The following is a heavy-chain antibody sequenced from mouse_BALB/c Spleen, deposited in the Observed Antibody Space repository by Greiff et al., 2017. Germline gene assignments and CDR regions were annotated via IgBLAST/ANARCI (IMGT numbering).Heavy chain of an antibody. Sequence: VQLQQSGPELVKPGASVKIPCKASGYTFTDYNMDWVKQSHGKSLEWIGDINPNNGGTIYNQKFKGKATLTVDKSSSTAYMELRSLTSEDTAVYYCARQGTTVVAHLDYWGQGTTLTVSS. CDR1: GYTFTDYN. J-gene: IGHJ2*01. D-gene: IGHD1-1*01. CDR3: ARQGTTVVAHLDY. CDR2: INPNNGGT. V-gene: IGHV1-18*01.